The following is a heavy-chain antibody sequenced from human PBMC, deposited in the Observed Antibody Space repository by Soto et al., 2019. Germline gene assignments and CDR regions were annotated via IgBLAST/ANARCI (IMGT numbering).Heavy chain of an antibody. CDR2: IIPIFGTA. J-gene: IGHJ6*03. CDR1: GGTFSSYA. Sequence: SVKVSCKASGGTFSSYAISWVRQAPGQGLEWMGGIIPIFGTANYAQKFQGRVTITADTSTSTAYMELSRLRSDDTAVYYCARDFSCTKGVCDLGLDVWGK. V-gene: IGHV1-69*06. CDR3: ARDFSCTKGVCDLGLDV. D-gene: IGHD2-8*01.